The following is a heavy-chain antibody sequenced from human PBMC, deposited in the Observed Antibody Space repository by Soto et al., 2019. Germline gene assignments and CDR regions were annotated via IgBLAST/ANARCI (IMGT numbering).Heavy chain of an antibody. CDR2: IIPIFGTA. J-gene: IGHJ4*02. D-gene: IGHD2-8*01. CDR1: VGTFRSYA. V-gene: IGHV1-69*13. Sequence: GASLKVSCKASVGTFRSYAISWVRHAPGQGLEWMGGIIPIFGTANYAQKFQGRVTITADESTSTAYMELSSLRYEDPAVYYCARAHSSDIVLMVYAYFDYWGQGTLVTVYS. CDR3: ARAHSSDIVLMVYAYFDY.